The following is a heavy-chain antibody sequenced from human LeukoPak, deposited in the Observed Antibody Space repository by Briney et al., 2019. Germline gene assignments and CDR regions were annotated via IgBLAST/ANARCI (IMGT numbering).Heavy chain of an antibody. V-gene: IGHV3-23*01. Sequence: GGSLRLSCAASEFTFSTYAMSWVRQAPGKGLEWVSLISGSGGNTYYADSVRGRFTISRDNSKDTLYLQMNSLRAEDTAVYYCAKEGRGYYYGYFDYWGQGTLVTVSS. D-gene: IGHD3-22*01. CDR2: ISGSGGNT. J-gene: IGHJ4*02. CDR3: AKEGRGYYYGYFDY. CDR1: EFTFSTYA.